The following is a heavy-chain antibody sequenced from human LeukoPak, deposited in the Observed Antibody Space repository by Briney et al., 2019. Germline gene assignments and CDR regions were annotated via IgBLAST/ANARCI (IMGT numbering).Heavy chain of an antibody. J-gene: IGHJ4*02. D-gene: IGHD3-3*01. CDR2: IYTSGGT. V-gene: IGHV4-61*02. CDR3: GRGRSGYFDY. Sequence: NASETLSLTCAVSGGSISSGTYYWSWIRQPAGKGLEWLGRIYTSGGTNYNPSLKSRLTISVDTSKNQFSLRLSSVTAADTAVYYCGRGRSGYFDYWGRGTLVTVSS. CDR1: GGSISSGTYY.